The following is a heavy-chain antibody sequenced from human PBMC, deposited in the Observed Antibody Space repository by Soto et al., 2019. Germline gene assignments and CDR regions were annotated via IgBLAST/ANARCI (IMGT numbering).Heavy chain of an antibody. V-gene: IGHV3-23*01. CDR1: GFTFSSYA. J-gene: IGHJ4*02. D-gene: IGHD3-10*01. CDR2: ISGSGGST. CDR3: AKDLERGSGSYYYDY. Sequence: EVQLLESGGGLVQPGGSLRLSCAASGFTFSSYAMNWVRQAPGKGLEWVSAISGSGGSTYYADSVKGRFTISRDNSKNTLYLQMNSLRAEDTAVYYCAKDLERGSGSYYYDYWGQGTLVTVSS.